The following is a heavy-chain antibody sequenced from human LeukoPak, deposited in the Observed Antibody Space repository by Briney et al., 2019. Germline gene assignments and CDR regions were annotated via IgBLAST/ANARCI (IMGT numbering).Heavy chain of an antibody. CDR2: ISGSGGST. CDR1: GFTFSSYG. CDR3: AKVAGYSSSWYGDY. D-gene: IGHD6-13*01. V-gene: IGHV3-23*01. Sequence: GGTLRLSCAASGFTFSSYGMSWVRQAPGKGLEWVSAISGSGGSTYYADSVKGRFTISRDNSKNTLYLQMNSLRAEDTAVYYCAKVAGYSSSWYGDYWCQGTLVTVSS. J-gene: IGHJ4*02.